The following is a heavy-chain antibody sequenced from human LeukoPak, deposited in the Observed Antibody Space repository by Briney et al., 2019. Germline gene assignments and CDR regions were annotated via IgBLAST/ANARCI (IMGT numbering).Heavy chain of an antibody. V-gene: IGHV3-33*01. CDR2: IWYDGSNK. Sequence: TGGSLRLSCAASGFTFSSYGVHWVRQAPGKGLEWVAVIWYDGSNKYYADSVKGRFTISRDNSKNTLYLQMNSLRAEDTAVYYCARDSSTRGYFDYWGQGTLVTVSS. CDR1: GFTFSSYG. D-gene: IGHD6-13*01. J-gene: IGHJ4*02. CDR3: ARDSSTRGYFDY.